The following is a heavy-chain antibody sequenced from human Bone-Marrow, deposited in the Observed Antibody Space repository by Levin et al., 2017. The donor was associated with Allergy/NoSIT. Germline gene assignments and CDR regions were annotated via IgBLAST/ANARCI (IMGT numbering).Heavy chain of an antibody. CDR1: GGTFSSYA. D-gene: IGHD3-16*02. V-gene: IGHV1-69*13. Sequence: EASVKVSCKASGGTFSSYAISWVRQAPGQGLEWMGGIIPIFGTANYAQKFQGRVTITADESTSTAYMELSSLRSEDTAVYYCARVYPNWFDPWGQGTLVTVSS. CDR3: ARVYPNWFDP. CDR2: IIPIFGTA. J-gene: IGHJ5*02.